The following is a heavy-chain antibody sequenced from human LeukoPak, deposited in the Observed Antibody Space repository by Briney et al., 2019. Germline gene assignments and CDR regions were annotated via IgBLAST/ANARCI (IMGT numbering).Heavy chain of an antibody. CDR2: IYYSGST. Sequence: SETLSLTCTVSGGSVSSGSYYWSWIRQPPGKGLEWIGYIYYSGSTNYNPSLKSRVTISVDTSKNQFSLKLSSVTAADTAVYYCARGYYYDSSGYYPRGYFQHWGQGTLVTVSS. CDR3: ARGYYYDSSGYYPRGYFQH. CDR1: GGSVSSGSYY. D-gene: IGHD3-22*01. J-gene: IGHJ1*01. V-gene: IGHV4-61*01.